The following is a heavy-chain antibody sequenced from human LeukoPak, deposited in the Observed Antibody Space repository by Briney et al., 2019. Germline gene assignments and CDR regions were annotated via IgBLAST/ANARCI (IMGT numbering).Heavy chain of an antibody. V-gene: IGHV4-4*07. CDR3: ARDRYYYDSSARYFDY. CDR2: IHTCGST. J-gene: IGHJ4*02. D-gene: IGHD3-22*01. Sequence: PSETLSLTCTVSGGSISSYYWSWIRQPAGKGLEWIGRIHTCGSTNYSPSLKSRVTMSVDTSKNQFSLKLSSVTAADTAVYYCARDRYYYDSSARYFDYWGQGTLVTVSS. CDR1: GGSISSYY.